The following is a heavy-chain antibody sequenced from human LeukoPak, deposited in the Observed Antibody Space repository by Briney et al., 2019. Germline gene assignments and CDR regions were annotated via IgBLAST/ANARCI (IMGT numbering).Heavy chain of an antibody. D-gene: IGHD6-19*01. CDR3: ARSLSSIAVAGNPEYFQH. Sequence: GASVKVSCKASGYTFTGYYMHWVRQAPGQGLEWMGWINPNSGGTNYAQKFQGRVTMTRDTSISTAYMELSRLRSDDTAVYYCARSLSSIAVAGNPEYFQHWGQGTLVTVSS. CDR1: GYTFTGYY. J-gene: IGHJ1*01. CDR2: INPNSGGT. V-gene: IGHV1-2*02.